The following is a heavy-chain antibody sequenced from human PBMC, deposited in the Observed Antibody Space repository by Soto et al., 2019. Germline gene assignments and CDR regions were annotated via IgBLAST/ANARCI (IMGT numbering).Heavy chain of an antibody. D-gene: IGHD6-19*01. Sequence: LSLPCGVYGGSLSGYYWSWIRQSPGKGLEWVSSISGNGADTTYADSVRCRFTIYRDNSKDKLYLQMNRLSADDTAVYYCGKERRGSGWFVCNYWGQGVLVTVSP. V-gene: IGHV3-23*01. CDR3: GKERRGSGWFVCNY. J-gene: IGHJ4*02. CDR2: ISGNGADT. CDR1: GGSLSGYY.